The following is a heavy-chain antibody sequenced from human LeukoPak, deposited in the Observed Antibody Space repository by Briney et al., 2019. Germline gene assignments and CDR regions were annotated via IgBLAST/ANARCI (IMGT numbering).Heavy chain of an antibody. Sequence: ESGPTLVKPTQTLTLTFAFSGFSLSTNAVGVGWIRQPPGKALEWLALIYWNDDKRYSPSLKTRLTITKDTSNNKVVLTMTNMDPVDTATYYCAHRGNYYTSGSFDYWGQGTLVTVSS. CDR1: GFSLSTNAVG. V-gene: IGHV2-5*01. CDR2: IYWNDDK. CDR3: AHRGNYYTSGSFDY. D-gene: IGHD3-10*01. J-gene: IGHJ4*02.